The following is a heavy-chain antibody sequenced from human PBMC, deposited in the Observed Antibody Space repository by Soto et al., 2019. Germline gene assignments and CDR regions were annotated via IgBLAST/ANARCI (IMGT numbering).Heavy chain of an antibody. Sequence: ASVKVSCQASGYTFTSYYMHWVRQAPGQGLEWMGIINPSGGSTSYAQQFQGRVTMTRDTSTSTVYMELKSLGSEDTAVYYCARGGWYSYGPEYYYYGMYVWGQGTTVTVSS. CDR3: ARGGWYSYGPEYYYYGMYV. CDR1: GYTFTSYY. J-gene: IGHJ6*02. D-gene: IGHD5-18*01. V-gene: IGHV1-46*01. CDR2: INPSGGST.